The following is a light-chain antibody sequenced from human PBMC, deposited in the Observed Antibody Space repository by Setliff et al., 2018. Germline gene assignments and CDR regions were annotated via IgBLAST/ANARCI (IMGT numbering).Light chain of an antibody. V-gene: IGLV3-21*03. CDR2: DDS. J-gene: IGLJ1*01. Sequence: LTQPPSESVAPGKTARITCGGHNIGDKSVHWYQQKPGQAPVLVVYDDSDRPSGIPGRFSGSNSGNTATLTISRVEAGDEADYYCQVWDPASDHRVFGTGTKV. CDR3: QVWDPASDHRV. CDR1: NIGDKS.